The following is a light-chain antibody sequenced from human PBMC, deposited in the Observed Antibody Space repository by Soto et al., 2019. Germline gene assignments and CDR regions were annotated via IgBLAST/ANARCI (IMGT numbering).Light chain of an antibody. CDR1: QSISSN. CDR3: QQHNNWQWT. CDR2: AAS. V-gene: IGKV3-15*01. Sequence: EIVMTQSPATLSVSPGERATLSCRASQSISSNLAWYQQRPGQAPRLLIYAASTRATGIPVRFSGSGSGTEFTLTIGSLQSEDFAVYYCQQHNNWQWTFGQGTRVEIK. J-gene: IGKJ1*01.